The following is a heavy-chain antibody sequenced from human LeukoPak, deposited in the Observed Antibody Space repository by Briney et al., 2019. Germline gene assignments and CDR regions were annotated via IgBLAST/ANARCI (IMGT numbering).Heavy chain of an antibody. CDR2: ISYDGSNK. CDR3: AKKAQYNGNYPLDY. Sequence: QPGGSLRLSCAASGFTFSSYGMHWVRQAPGKGPEWVAVISYDGSNKYYADSVKGRFTISRDNSKNTLYLQMNSLRAEDTALYFCAKKAQYNGNYPLDYWGQGTLVTVSS. J-gene: IGHJ4*02. V-gene: IGHV3-30-3*02. D-gene: IGHD1-26*01. CDR1: GFTFSSYG.